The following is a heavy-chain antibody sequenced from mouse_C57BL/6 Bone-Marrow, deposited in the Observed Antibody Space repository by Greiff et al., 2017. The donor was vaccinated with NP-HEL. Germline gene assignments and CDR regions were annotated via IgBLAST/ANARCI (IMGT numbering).Heavy chain of an antibody. Sequence: EADGGLVQPKGSLKLSCAASGFSFNTYAMTWVRQAPGKGLEWVARIRSKSNNYATYYADSVKDRFTISRDDSESMLYLQMNNLKTEDTAMYYCVREESYFDYWGQGTTLTVSS. V-gene: IGHV10-1*01. CDR3: VREESYFDY. J-gene: IGHJ2*01. CDR1: GFSFNTYA. CDR2: IRSKSNNYAT.